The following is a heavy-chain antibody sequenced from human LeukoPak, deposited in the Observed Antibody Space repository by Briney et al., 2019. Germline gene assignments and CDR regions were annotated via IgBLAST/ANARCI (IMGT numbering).Heavy chain of an antibody. D-gene: IGHD2-21*01. Sequence: GGSLRLSCAASGFTFSSYAMSWVRQAPGKGLEWVSVIYSGGSTYYADSVKGRFTISRDNSKNTLYLQMNSLRAEDTAVYYCVGEYDEDFDYWGQGTLVTVSS. CDR3: VGEYDEDFDY. CDR2: IYSGGST. V-gene: IGHV3-53*01. CDR1: GFTFSSYA. J-gene: IGHJ4*02.